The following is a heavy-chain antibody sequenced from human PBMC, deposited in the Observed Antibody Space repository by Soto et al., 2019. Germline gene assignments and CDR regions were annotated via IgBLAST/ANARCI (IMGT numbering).Heavy chain of an antibody. CDR3: ARSDWTSTSCYVDWFDP. V-gene: IGHV3-21*01. D-gene: IGHD2-2*01. CDR2: ISSSRIYI. Sequence: EVQLVESGGGLVKPGGSLRLPCQASGFSFSNYGLTWVRQAPGKGLEWVSSISSSRIYIYYTDSMKARFTITSGNAKNSVYNQMNSLRTEVTAVYYFARSDWTSTSCYVDWFDPWSQGTLVTVSS. J-gene: IGHJ5*02. CDR1: GFSFSNYG.